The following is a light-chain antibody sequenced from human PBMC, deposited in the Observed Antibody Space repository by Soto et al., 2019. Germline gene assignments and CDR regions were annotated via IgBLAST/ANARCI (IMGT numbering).Light chain of an antibody. CDR2: ATS. CDR3: QQSGNS. Sequence: EIVLTQSPGTRSLSPGERATLSCRASQSVSSTYLIWYQQKPGQAPRLLIYATSSRATGIPDRFSGSGSGTEFTLTISRLETEDFAVYYCQQSGNSFGQGTKVDIK. J-gene: IGKJ1*01. CDR1: QSVSSTY. V-gene: IGKV3-20*01.